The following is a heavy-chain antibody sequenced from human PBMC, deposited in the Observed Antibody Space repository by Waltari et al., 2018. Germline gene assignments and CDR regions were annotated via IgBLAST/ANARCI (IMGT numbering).Heavy chain of an antibody. CDR1: GASISSNSYY. J-gene: IGHJ4*02. Sequence: QLQLQESGPGLVTPSETLSLTCSVSGASISSNSYYWGWIRQPPGKGLAWIGSIYDTGSTYYNPSLKSRVTIFVDTSKNQFALKLSSVTAADTAVYYFAKYVRGGYYPFDYWGQGTLVTVSS. D-gene: IGHD3-10*01. CDR2: IYDTGST. V-gene: IGHV4-39*01. CDR3: AKYVRGGYYPFDY.